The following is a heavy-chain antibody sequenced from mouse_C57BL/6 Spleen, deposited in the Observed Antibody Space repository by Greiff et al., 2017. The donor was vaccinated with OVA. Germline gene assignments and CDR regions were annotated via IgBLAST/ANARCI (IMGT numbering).Heavy chain of an antibody. CDR2: IDPEDGET. CDR3: ARRHYGSSFDYVDY. CDR1: GFNIKDYY. D-gene: IGHD1-1*01. V-gene: IGHV14-2*01. J-gene: IGHJ2*01. Sequence: VQLQQSGAELVKPGASVKLSCTASGFNIKDYYMHWVKQRPEQGLEWIGRIDPEDGETKYAPKFKGKATITADTSSNTAYLQLSSLTSEDTAVYYCARRHYGSSFDYVDYWGQGTTLTVSS.